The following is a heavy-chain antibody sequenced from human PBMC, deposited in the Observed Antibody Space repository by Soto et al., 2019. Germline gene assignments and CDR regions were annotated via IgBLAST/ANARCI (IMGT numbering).Heavy chain of an antibody. V-gene: IGHV4-30-4*01. CDR3: ARRILTFPYGMDV. D-gene: IGHD3-9*01. J-gene: IGHJ6*02. CDR1: GGSISSGDFY. CDR2: IYNSGST. Sequence: QVQLQESGPGLVKPSQTLSLTCTVSGGSISSGDFYWSWIRQPPGKGLEWIGYIYNSGSTYYNPSLKRRRXXSXDXXKNQFSLRLNSVTAADTAVYYCARRILTFPYGMDVWGQGTTVTVSS.